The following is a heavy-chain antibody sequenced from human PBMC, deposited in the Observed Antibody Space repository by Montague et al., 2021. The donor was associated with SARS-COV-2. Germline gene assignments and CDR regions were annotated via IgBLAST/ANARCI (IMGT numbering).Heavy chain of an antibody. J-gene: IGHJ4*02. D-gene: IGHD3-16*01. CDR3: AKDRWVMIRGGYFDS. Sequence: SLRLSCAASGFIFSSYEMNWVRQAPGKGLEWVAVISGTGGTTSYADSVKGRFTISRDNSKKILYLDMNSLRVEDTAVYYCAKDRWVMIRGGYFDSWGQGTLVTVSS. V-gene: IGHV3-23*01. CDR2: ISGTGGTT. CDR1: GFIFSSYE.